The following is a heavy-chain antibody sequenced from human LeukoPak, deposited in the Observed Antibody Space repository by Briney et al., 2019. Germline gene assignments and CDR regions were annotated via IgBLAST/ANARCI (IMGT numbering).Heavy chain of an antibody. J-gene: IGHJ4*02. CDR2: MYLGGTT. V-gene: IGHV4-4*02. Sequence: SVTLSRTRTVPGGSMSLLRFWTWLRQPPGRGVEWTAGMYLGGTTNFTPSLKSRVTIVIDKSKNQLSLQLTSVTAADTAVYYCAGLEGRYSTDWFYFFDYWGQGALVTVSS. D-gene: IGHD6-19*01. CDR3: AGLEGRYSTDWFYFFDY. CDR1: GGSMSLLRF.